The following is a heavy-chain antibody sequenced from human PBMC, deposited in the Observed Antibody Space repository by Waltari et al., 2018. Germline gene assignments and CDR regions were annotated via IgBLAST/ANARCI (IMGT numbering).Heavy chain of an antibody. V-gene: IGHV4-34*01. CDR2: INHSGST. Sequence: QVQLQQWGAGLLKPSETLSLTCAVYGGSFSGYYWSWIRQPPGKGLEWIGEINHSGSTNYNPSLKSRVTISVDTSKNQFSLKLSSVTAADTAVYYCARGLLHSSSHTFDYWGQGTLVTVSS. J-gene: IGHJ4*02. D-gene: IGHD6-6*01. CDR1: GGSFSGYY. CDR3: ARGLLHSSSHTFDY.